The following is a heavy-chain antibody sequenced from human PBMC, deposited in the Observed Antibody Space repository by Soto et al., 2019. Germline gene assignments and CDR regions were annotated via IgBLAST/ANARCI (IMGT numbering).Heavy chain of an antibody. V-gene: IGHV3-9*01. CDR2: ISWNSGSI. CDR1: GFTFDDYA. CDR3: AKMSSGPISYYYYYMDV. J-gene: IGHJ6*03. Sequence: GGSLRLSCAASGFTFDDYAMHWVRQAPGKGLEWVSGISWNSGSIGYADSVKGRFTISRDNAKNSLYLQMNSLRAEDTALYYCAKMSSGPISYYYYYMDVWGKGTTVTVSS. D-gene: IGHD6-6*01.